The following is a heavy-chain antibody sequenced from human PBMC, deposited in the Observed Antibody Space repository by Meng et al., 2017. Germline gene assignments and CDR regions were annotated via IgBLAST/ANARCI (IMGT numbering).Heavy chain of an antibody. D-gene: IGHD5-24*01. Sequence: SETLSLTCTVSGGSISSGSYYWSWIRQPAGKGLEWIGRIYTSGSTNYNPSLKSRVTISVDTSKNQFSLKLSSVTAADTAVYYGEGARMEMATITPYYFDYWGQGTLVTVSS. V-gene: IGHV4-61*02. CDR3: EGARMEMATITPYYFDY. J-gene: IGHJ4*02. CDR1: GGSISSGSYY. CDR2: IYTSGST.